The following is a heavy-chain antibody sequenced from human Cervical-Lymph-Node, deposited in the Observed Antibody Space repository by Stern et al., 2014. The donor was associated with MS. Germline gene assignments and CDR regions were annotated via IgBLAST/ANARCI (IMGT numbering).Heavy chain of an antibody. Sequence: QVQLVQSGPGLVKPSETLSLTCSVSGGSISSYYWNWIRQPPGKGLEWIANVHYSGTTNYNPSLQSRVTILLNNSMNKISLQLTSVTAADTAVYYCAGSGTYYPDYWGQGILVTVSS. V-gene: IGHV4-59*08. CDR2: VHYSGTT. CDR1: GGSISSYY. CDR3: AGSGTYYPDY. J-gene: IGHJ4*02. D-gene: IGHD3-3*01.